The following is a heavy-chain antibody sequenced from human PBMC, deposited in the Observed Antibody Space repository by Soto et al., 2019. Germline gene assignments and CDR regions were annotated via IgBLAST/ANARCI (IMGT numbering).Heavy chain of an antibody. CDR3: ARGRCYSDGIDY. V-gene: IGHV1-8*01. CDR1: GYTFTSLD. J-gene: IGHJ4*02. CDR2: MNPKSGST. Sequence: QVQLVQSGAEVKKPGASVKVSCKASGYTFTSLDINWVRQATGQGLEWMGWMNPKSGSTGSAQKFQGRVALTRDTSSDTAYMALSSLRSDDTAVYYCARGRCYSDGIDYWGQGTLVTVSS. D-gene: IGHD2-15*01.